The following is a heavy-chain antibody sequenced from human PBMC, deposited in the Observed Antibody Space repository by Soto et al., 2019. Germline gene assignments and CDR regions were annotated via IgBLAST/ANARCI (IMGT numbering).Heavy chain of an antibody. V-gene: IGHV1-69*13. Sequence: GASVRVSCKASGGTFSSYAISWVRQAPGQGLEWMGGIIPIFGTANYAQKFQGRVTITADESTSTAYMELSSLRSEDTAVYYCARDVGGANYYYGMDVWGQGTTVTVSS. CDR2: IIPIFGTA. CDR1: GGTFSSYA. J-gene: IGHJ6*02. CDR3: ARDVGGANYYYGMDV. D-gene: IGHD1-26*01.